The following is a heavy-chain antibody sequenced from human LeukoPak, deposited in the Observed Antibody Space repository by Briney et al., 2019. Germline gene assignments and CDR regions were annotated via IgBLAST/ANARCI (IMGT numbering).Heavy chain of an antibody. J-gene: IGHJ4*02. CDR3: ARHGPYYYDSNLGY. Sequence: PSETLSLTCTVSGGSISSYYWSWIRQPLGKGLEWIGYIYYSGSTNYNPSLKSRVTISVDTSKNQFSLKLSSVTAADTAVYYCARHGPYYYDSNLGYWGQGTLVTVSS. D-gene: IGHD3-22*01. CDR1: GGSISSYY. CDR2: IYYSGST. V-gene: IGHV4-59*08.